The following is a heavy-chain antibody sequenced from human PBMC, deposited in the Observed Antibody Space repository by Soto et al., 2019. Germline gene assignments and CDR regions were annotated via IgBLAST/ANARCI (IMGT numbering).Heavy chain of an antibody. CDR2: IYQSEYT. J-gene: IGHJ4*02. CDR1: GGSVSSGGQS. CDR3: ARGDTRLGEVSHNY. Sequence: LQVQESGSGHVKPSQTLSLTCVVSGGSVSSGGQSWRWLRQSPGKGLEWVGSIYQSEYTYYSPSPRSLVAISVYRSNNQVSLRMTSMTAADAAIYCRARGDTRLGEVSHNYWGQGTLVTFSP. D-gene: IGHD3-16*02. V-gene: IGHV4-30-2*06.